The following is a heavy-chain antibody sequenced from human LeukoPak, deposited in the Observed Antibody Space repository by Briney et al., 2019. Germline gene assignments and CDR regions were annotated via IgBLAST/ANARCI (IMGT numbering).Heavy chain of an antibody. CDR2: IYHSGST. J-gene: IGHJ4*02. Sequence: SQTLSLTCTVSGGSISSGGYYWSWIRQPPGKGLEWIGYIYHSGSTYYNPSLKSRVTISVDRSKNQFSLKLSSVTAADTAVYYCARNIAARPLDYWGQGTLVTVST. V-gene: IGHV4-30-2*01. CDR1: GGSISSGGYY. CDR3: ARNIAARPLDY. D-gene: IGHD6-6*01.